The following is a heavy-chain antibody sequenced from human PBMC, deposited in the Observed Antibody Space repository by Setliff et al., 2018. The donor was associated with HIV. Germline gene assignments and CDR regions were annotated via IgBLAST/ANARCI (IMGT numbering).Heavy chain of an antibody. CDR1: GGSFRGYY. D-gene: IGHD5-18*01. J-gene: IGHJ4*02. V-gene: IGHV4-31*11. Sequence: PSETLSLTCAVYGGSFRGYYWTWIRQHPGKGLEWIGYIYYSGSTYYNPSLKSRLTMSVDPSKNQFSLKLNSVTAADTAVYYCARGTWIQLSALALFDYWGQGTLVTVSS. CDR3: ARGTWIQLSALALFDY. CDR2: IYYSGST.